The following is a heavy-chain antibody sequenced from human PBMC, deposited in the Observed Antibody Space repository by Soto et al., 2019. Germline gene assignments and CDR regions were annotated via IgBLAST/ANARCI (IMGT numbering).Heavy chain of an antibody. J-gene: IGHJ4*02. CDR3: AKDKRITMVRGVIKGLDY. D-gene: IGHD3-10*01. V-gene: IGHV3-23*01. Sequence: GGSLRLSCAASGFTFSSYAMSWVRQAPGKGLEWVSAISGSGGSTYYADSVKGRFTISRDNSKNTLYLQMNSLRAEDTAVYYCAKDKRITMVRGVIKGLDYWGQGTLVTVSS. CDR2: ISGSGGST. CDR1: GFTFSSYA.